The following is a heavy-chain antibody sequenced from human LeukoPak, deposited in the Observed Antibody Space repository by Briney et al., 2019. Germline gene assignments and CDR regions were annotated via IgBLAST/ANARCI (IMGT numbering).Heavy chain of an antibody. V-gene: IGHV3-53*01. Sequence: GGSLRLSCAASGLTVSRNYMNWVRQAPGKGLEWVSVIYSGGSTYYADSVKGRFTISRDNSKNTLYLQMNSLRAEDTAVYYCARDGRGDGVPAENAFAIWGQGTMVTVSS. D-gene: IGHD3-10*01. CDR3: ARDGRGDGVPAENAFAI. CDR1: GLTVSRNY. CDR2: IYSGGST. J-gene: IGHJ3*02.